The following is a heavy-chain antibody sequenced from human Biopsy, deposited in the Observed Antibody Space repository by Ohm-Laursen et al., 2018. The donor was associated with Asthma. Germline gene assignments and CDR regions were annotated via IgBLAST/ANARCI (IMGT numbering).Heavy chain of an antibody. CDR2: ISFDGSNK. CDR1: GFTFSNYG. D-gene: IGHD1-26*01. Sequence: SLRLSCAAPGFTFSNYGMHWVRQAPGKGLDWVAVISFDGSNKNYTDSVKGRFTISRDNSRDTLHLQMNSLRAEDTAVYYCAKDVFPGWELRRGPDYWGQGTLVTVSS. V-gene: IGHV3-30*18. J-gene: IGHJ4*02. CDR3: AKDVFPGWELRRGPDY.